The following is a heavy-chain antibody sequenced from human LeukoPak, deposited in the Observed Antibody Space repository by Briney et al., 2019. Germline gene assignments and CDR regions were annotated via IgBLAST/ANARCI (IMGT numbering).Heavy chain of an antibody. Sequence: PSETLSLTRTVSGGSLSSYYCSRIRQPAGKRLEWIGRIYTSGSTNYNPSLKSRVTMSVDTSKNQFSLKLSSVTAADTAVYYCARDRIKLRFGEFPYYYYYYMDVWGKGTTVTISS. CDR1: GGSLSSYY. J-gene: IGHJ6*03. CDR3: ARDRIKLRFGEFPYYYYYYMDV. CDR2: IYTSGST. V-gene: IGHV4-4*07. D-gene: IGHD3-10*01.